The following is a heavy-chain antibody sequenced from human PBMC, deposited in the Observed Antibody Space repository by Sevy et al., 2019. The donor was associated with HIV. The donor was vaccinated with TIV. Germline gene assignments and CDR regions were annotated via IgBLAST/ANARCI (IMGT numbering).Heavy chain of an antibody. V-gene: IGHV5-51*01. D-gene: IGHD2-15*01. J-gene: IGHJ3*02. Sequence: GESLKISCKGSGYIFHSYWIGWVRQMPGKGLEWMGIIHPVDSETRYSPSFQGLFTNSADKSTGTAYLQWSSLQASDVAMYYCARRRIVVVVGAPHHDAFDIWGQGTMVTVSS. CDR1: GYIFHSYW. CDR3: ARRRIVVVVGAPHHDAFDI. CDR2: IHPVDSET.